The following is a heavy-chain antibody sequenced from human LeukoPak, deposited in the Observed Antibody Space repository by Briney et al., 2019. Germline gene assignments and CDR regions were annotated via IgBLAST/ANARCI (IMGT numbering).Heavy chain of an antibody. V-gene: IGHV3-21*01. CDR1: GFTFISYS. J-gene: IGHJ4*02. D-gene: IGHD1-20*01. Sequence: GGSLRLSCAASGFTFISYSMNWVRQAPGKGLEWVSSISSSSSYIYYADSVKGRFTISRDNAKNSLYLQMNSLRAEDTAVYYCARDRDNWNDPYFDYWGQGTLVTVSS. CDR2: ISSSSSYI. CDR3: ARDRDNWNDPYFDY.